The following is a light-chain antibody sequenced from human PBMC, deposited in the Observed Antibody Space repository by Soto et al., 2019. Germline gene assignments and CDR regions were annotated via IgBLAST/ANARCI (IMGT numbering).Light chain of an antibody. J-gene: IGLJ1*01. V-gene: IGLV2-11*01. CDR3: CSYAGGYTHYV. CDR2: DVS. Sequence: QSALTQPPSVSGSPGQSVTISCTGTSSDVGGFNYVSWYQHHPGKDPKLMIYDVSKRPSGVPDRFSGSKSGNTASRTISGLQAEDEAYYYGCSYAGGYTHYVFASGTKVTVL. CDR1: SSDVGGFNY.